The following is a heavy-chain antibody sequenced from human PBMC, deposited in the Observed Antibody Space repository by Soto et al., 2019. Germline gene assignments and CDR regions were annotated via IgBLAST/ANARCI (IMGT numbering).Heavy chain of an antibody. CDR1: GFTFSSYG. V-gene: IGHV3-33*01. J-gene: IGHJ5*02. Sequence: QVQLVESGGGVVQPGRSLRLSCAASGFTFSSYGMHWVRQAPGKGLEWVAVIWYDGSNKYYADSVKGRFTISRDNSKNTLYLQMNGLRAEDTAVYYWARDRVAARQPLNNWFDPWGQGTLVTVSS. D-gene: IGHD6-6*01. CDR2: IWYDGSNK. CDR3: ARDRVAARQPLNNWFDP.